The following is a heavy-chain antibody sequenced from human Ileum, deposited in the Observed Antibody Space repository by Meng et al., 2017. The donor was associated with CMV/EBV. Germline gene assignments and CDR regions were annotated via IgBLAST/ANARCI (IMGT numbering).Heavy chain of an antibody. J-gene: IGHJ4*02. V-gene: IGHV1-2*06. CDR2: INPINGAT. D-gene: IGHD4/OR15-4a*01. CDR3: TRQVVLTSQTRDY. Sequence: QVQLVQSGAEVKKPGASGKVSCQASGYTFSAYSMHWVRQAPGQGLEWMGRINPINGATNYAQKFQGRVAMTGDVSINTAYLELSGLTSDDTAVYYCTRQVVLTSQTRDYWGQGTLVTVSS. CDR1: GYTFSAYS.